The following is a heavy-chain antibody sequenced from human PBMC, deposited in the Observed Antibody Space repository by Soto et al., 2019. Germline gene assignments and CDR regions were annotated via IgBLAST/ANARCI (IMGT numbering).Heavy chain of an antibody. D-gene: IGHD6-19*01. Sequence: WASVKVSCKASGGTFSSYAISWVRQAPGQGLEWMGGIIPIFGTANYAQKFQGRVTITADKSTSTAYMELSSLRSEDTAVYYCATDQQWTFDYWGQGTLVTVSS. V-gene: IGHV1-69*06. CDR2: IIPIFGTA. CDR3: ATDQQWTFDY. J-gene: IGHJ4*02. CDR1: GGTFSSYA.